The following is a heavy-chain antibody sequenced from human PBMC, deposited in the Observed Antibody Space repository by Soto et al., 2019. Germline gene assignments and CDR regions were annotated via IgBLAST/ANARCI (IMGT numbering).Heavy chain of an antibody. J-gene: IGHJ3*02. CDR1: GFTFSSYA. V-gene: IGHV3-64*01. CDR3: ARVPTGRHDAFDI. CDR2: ISSNGGST. Sequence: GGSLRLSCAASGFTFSSYAMHWVRQAPGKGLEYVSAISSNGGSTYYANSVKGRFTISRDNSKNTLYLQMGSLRAGDMAVYYCARVPTGRHDAFDIWGQGTMVT.